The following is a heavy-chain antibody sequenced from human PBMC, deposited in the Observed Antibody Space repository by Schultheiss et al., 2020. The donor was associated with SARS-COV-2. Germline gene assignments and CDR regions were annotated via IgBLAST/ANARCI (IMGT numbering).Heavy chain of an antibody. Sequence: SETLSLTCAVYGGSFSGYYWSWIRQPPGKGLEWIGEINHSGSTYYNPSLKSRVTISVDTSKNQFSLKLSSVTAADTAVYYCARHGSSGYYLDYWGQGTLVTVSS. CDR1: GGSFSGYY. CDR2: INHSGST. J-gene: IGHJ4*02. D-gene: IGHD3-22*01. V-gene: IGHV4-34*01. CDR3: ARHGSSGYYLDY.